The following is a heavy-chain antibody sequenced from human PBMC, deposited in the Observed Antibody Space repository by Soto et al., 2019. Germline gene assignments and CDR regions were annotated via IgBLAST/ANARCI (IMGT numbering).Heavy chain of an antibody. J-gene: IGHJ4*02. CDR3: ARGGALDGTSPPFNH. Sequence: QVQLVQSGAEVKKPGASVRVSCKASGYTFSGHYMHWIRQAPGQWPEWLGWINANSGDTDRAPKFQDRLTMTRDXSXSTAYMELSRLRSDDTAVYYCARGGALDGTSPPFNHWGQGTLVTVSS. D-gene: IGHD6-19*01. CDR2: INANSGDT. V-gene: IGHV1-2*02. CDR1: GYTFSGHY.